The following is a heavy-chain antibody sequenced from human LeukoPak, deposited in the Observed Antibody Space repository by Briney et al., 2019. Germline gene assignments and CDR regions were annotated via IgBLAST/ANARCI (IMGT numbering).Heavy chain of an antibody. CDR2: IIPIFGTA. D-gene: IGHD3-22*01. Sequence: SVKVSCKASGGTFSSYAISWVRQAPGQGLEWMGGIIPIFGTANYAQKFQGRVTITADESTSRAYMELRSLRSDDTAVYYCATSPTYYYDSSGHSAFDIWGQGTMVTVYS. CDR1: GGTFSSYA. V-gene: IGHV1-69*13. CDR3: ATSPTYYYDSSGHSAFDI. J-gene: IGHJ3*02.